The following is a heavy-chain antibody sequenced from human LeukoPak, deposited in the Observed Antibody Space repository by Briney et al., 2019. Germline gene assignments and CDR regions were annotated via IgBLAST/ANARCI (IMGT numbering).Heavy chain of an antibody. CDR3: ARDRVGGATAAFDI. D-gene: IGHD1-26*01. CDR2: IYYSGST. Sequence: SETLSLTCTVSGGSISGYYWSWVRQPPGKGLEWIGFIYYSGSTNYNPSLKSRVAISVDRSKNQFSLKLSSVTAADTAVYYCARDRVGGATAAFDIWGQGTMVTASS. CDR1: GGSISGYY. J-gene: IGHJ3*02. V-gene: IGHV4-59*13.